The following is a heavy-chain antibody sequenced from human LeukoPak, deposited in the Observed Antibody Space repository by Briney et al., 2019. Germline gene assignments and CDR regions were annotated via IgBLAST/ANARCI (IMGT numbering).Heavy chain of an antibody. CDR2: INHSGST. Sequence: SKTLSLTCAVYGGSFSGYYWSWIHQPPGKGLEWIGEINHSGSTNYNPSLKSRVTISVDTSKNQFSLKLSSVTAADTAVYYCARGRVRFGYYGSGSYYILDYWGQGTLVTVSS. D-gene: IGHD3-10*01. V-gene: IGHV4-34*01. J-gene: IGHJ4*02. CDR1: GGSFSGYY. CDR3: ARGRVRFGYYGSGSYYILDY.